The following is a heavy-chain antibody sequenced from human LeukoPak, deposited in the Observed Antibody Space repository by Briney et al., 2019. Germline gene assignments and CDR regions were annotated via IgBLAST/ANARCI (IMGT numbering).Heavy chain of an antibody. CDR3: ARDLGSGYVFFDY. CDR2: ISSGSTYI. Sequence: GGSLRLSCAASGFTFSSYRMNWVRQAPGKGLEWVSSISSGSTYINYADSVKGRLTISRDNAKNSLYLQMNSLRAEDTAVYYCARDLGSGYVFFDYWGQGTLVTVSS. V-gene: IGHV3-21*01. CDR1: GFTFSSYR. D-gene: IGHD5-12*01. J-gene: IGHJ4*02.